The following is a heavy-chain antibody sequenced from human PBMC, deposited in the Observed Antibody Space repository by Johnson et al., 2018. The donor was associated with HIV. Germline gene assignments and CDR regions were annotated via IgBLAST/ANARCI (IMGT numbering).Heavy chain of an antibody. D-gene: IGHD6-6*01. J-gene: IGHJ3*02. CDR2: LSYDGSNK. Sequence: QVQLVESGGGVVQPGRSLRLSCAASGFTFSSSALHWVRQAPGKGLEWVAVLSYDGSNKYYADSVKGRFTISRDNSKNTLYLQMNSLRAEDTAVYYCARAERSSSGVDAFDIWGQGTMVTVSS. V-gene: IGHV3-30*04. CDR3: ARAERSSSGVDAFDI. CDR1: GFTFSSSA.